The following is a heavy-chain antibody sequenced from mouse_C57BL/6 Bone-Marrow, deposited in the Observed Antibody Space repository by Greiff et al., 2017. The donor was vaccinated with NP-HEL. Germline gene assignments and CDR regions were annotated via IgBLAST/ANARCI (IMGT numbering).Heavy chain of an antibody. CDR1: GYTFTSYW. CDR3: ARRNYYGKAWFAY. Sequence: VQLQQPGAELVKPGASVKMSCKASGYTFTSYWITWVKQRPGQGLEWIGDIYPGSGSTNYNEKFKSKATLTVDTSSSTAYMQLSSLTSEDSAVYYCARRNYYGKAWFAYWGQGTLVTVSA. V-gene: IGHV1-55*01. J-gene: IGHJ3*01. CDR2: IYPGSGST. D-gene: IGHD1-1*01.